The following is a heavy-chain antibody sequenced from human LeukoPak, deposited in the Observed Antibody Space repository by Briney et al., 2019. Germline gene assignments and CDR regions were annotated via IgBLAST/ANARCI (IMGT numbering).Heavy chain of an antibody. CDR2: ISSSGSTI. CDR1: GFTFSSYE. V-gene: IGHV3-48*03. D-gene: IGHD2-15*01. CDR3: ARDCSGGSCYDYYYYGMDV. Sequence: GGSLRLSYAASGFTFSSYEMNWVRQAPGKGLEWVSYISSSGSTIYYADSVKGRFTISRDNAKNSLYLQMNSLRAEDTAVYYCARDCSGGSCYDYYYYGMDVWGKGTTVTVSS. J-gene: IGHJ6*04.